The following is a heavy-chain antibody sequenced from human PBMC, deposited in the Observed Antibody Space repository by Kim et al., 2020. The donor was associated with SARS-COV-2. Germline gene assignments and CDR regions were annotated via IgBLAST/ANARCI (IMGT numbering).Heavy chain of an antibody. V-gene: IGHV3-30*04. Sequence: GGSLRLSCAASGFTFSSYAMHWVRQAPGKGLEWVAVISYDGSNKYYADSVKGRFTISRDNSKNTLYLQMNSLRAEDTAVYYCARDPGRGGSGSYHRDGWFDPWGQGTLVTVSS. J-gene: IGHJ5*02. CDR3: ARDPGRGGSGSYHRDGWFDP. CDR1: GFTFSSYA. CDR2: ISYDGSNK. D-gene: IGHD3-10*01.